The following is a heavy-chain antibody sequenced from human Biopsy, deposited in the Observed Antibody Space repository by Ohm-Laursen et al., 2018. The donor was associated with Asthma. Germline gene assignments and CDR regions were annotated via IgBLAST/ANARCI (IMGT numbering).Heavy chain of an antibody. D-gene: IGHD3-9*01. CDR3: ARTYYDFLTGQVKDVFGV. CDR2: VNTGNADT. V-gene: IGHV1-3*04. Sequence: SVNPSRTPSRYNLISFAIPSVRQAPGQRLEWMGWVNTGNADTEYSQKFQGRVTITRDTSASTAYMQLRSLRSEDTATYYIARTYYDFLTGQVKDVFGVWGPGTMVTVSS. CDR1: RYNLISFA. J-gene: IGHJ3*01.